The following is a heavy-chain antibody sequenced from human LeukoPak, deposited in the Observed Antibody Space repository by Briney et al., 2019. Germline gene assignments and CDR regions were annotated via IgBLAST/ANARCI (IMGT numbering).Heavy chain of an antibody. CDR1: GFTFSSYG. D-gene: IGHD3-10*01. J-gene: IGHJ3*02. V-gene: IGHV3-30*02. Sequence: PGGSLRLSCAASGFTFSSYGMHWVRQAPGKGLEWVAFIRYDGSNKYYADSVKGRFTISRDNAKNSLYLQMNSLRAEDTAVYYCARVRMYGSGSYYSAGDAFDIWGQGTMVTVSS. CDR3: ARVRMYGSGSYYSAGDAFDI. CDR2: IRYDGSNK.